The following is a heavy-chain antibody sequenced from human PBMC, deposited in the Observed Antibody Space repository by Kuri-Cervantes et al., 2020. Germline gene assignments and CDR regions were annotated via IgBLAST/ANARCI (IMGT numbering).Heavy chain of an antibody. Sequence: GESLKISCAASGFTFSSYGMHWVRQAPGKGLEWVAVISYDGSNKYYADSVKGRFTISRDNSKNTLYLQMNSLRAEDTAVYYCARANLWFGELDAFDIWGQGTMVTVSS. V-gene: IGHV3-30*03. CDR1: GFTFSSYG. CDR3: ARANLWFGELDAFDI. D-gene: IGHD3-10*01. CDR2: ISYDGSNK. J-gene: IGHJ3*02.